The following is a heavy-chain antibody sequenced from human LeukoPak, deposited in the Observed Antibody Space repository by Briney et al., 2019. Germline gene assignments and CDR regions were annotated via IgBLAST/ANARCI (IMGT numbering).Heavy chain of an antibody. CDR1: SGSISSTNW. CDR2: IYHSGST. J-gene: IGHJ1*01. CDR3: ARGWRGYFQH. D-gene: IGHD6-19*01. Sequence: PSGTLSLTCAVSSGSISSTNWWSWVRQSPGKGLEWIGGIYHSGSTNYNPSLKRRVTISVDTSKNQFSLKLSSVTAADTAVYYCARGWRGYFQHWGQGTLVTVSS. V-gene: IGHV4-4*02.